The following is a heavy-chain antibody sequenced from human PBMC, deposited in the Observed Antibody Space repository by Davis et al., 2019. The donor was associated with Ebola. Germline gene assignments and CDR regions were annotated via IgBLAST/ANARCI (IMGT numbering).Heavy chain of an antibody. V-gene: IGHV6-1*01. J-gene: IGHJ4*02. CDR3: ARGWLRSGFDL. Sequence: SCAISGDTVSNLAWNWIRQSPSGGLEWLGRTYYTSKWNNDYAESVKSRIDITPDTSKNHVALQLNSVTPGDSAVYYCARGWLRSGFDLWGQGSLVTVSS. D-gene: IGHD5-12*01. CDR1: GDTVSNLA. CDR2: TYYTSKWNN.